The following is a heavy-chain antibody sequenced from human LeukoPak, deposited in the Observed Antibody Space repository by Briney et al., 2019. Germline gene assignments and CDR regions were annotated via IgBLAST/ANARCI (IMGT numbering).Heavy chain of an antibody. CDR3: ARVPQWDFDY. V-gene: IGHV1-2*02. D-gene: IGHD1-26*01. CDR2: INPNSGGT. Sequence: GASVKVSCRAPGYTFTGYYMHWVRQAPGQGLEWMGWINPNSGGTNYAQKFQGRVTITRDTSISTAYMELSRLRSDDTAVYYCARVPQWDFDYWGQGTLVTVSS. CDR1: GYTFTGYY. J-gene: IGHJ4*02.